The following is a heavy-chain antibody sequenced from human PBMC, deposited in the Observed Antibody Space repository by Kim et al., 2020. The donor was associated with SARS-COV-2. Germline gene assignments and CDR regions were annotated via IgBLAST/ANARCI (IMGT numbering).Heavy chain of an antibody. J-gene: IGHJ6*02. CDR2: IKTQGENYAT. CDR1: EFTFSGSD. V-gene: IGHV3-73*01. CDR3: IGRGATAAGIPDYGLDV. D-gene: IGHD6-13*01. Sequence: GGSLRLSCAASEFTFSGSDMHWVRQAFGKGLEWVGRIKTQGENYATAYAASVKGRFTLSRDDSRHTAYLQMSRLKSEDTAVYYCIGRGATAAGIPDYGLDVWGQGTTVTVSS.